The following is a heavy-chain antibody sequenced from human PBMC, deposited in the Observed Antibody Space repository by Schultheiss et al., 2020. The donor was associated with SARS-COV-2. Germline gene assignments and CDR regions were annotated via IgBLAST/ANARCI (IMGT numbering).Heavy chain of an antibody. CDR2: IWYDGSNK. J-gene: IGHJ3*02. D-gene: IGHD5-12*01. Sequence: GGSLRLSCAASGFTFSSYGMHWVRQAPGKGLEWVAVIWYDGSNKYYADSVKGRFTISRDNSKNTLYLQMNSLRAEDTAVYYCARGIRLGSAYDPDAFDIWGQGTMVTVSS. CDR1: GFTFSSYG. CDR3: ARGIRLGSAYDPDAFDI. V-gene: IGHV3-33*01.